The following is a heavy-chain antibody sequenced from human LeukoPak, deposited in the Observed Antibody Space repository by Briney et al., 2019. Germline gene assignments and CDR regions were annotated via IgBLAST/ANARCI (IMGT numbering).Heavy chain of an antibody. Sequence: GGSLRLSCAASGFTFSNTMNWVRQAPGKGLEWVSAISGSGGSTYYADSVKGRFTISRDNSKNTLYLQMNSLRAEDTAVYYCAKDPRGYYGSGSYLDYWGQGTLVTVSS. V-gene: IGHV3-23*01. CDR1: GFTFSNT. CDR2: ISGSGGST. J-gene: IGHJ4*02. D-gene: IGHD3-10*01. CDR3: AKDPRGYYGSGSYLDY.